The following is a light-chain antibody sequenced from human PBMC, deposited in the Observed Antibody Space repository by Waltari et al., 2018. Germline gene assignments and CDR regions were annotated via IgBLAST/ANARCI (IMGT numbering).Light chain of an antibody. V-gene: IGLV3-21*02. CDR3: QVWDGSSDHYV. Sequence: SYVLTQPPSVSVAPGQTARITCGGNNIESKHVHWYQQKPGQAPVLVVYDDSDRPSGIPERFSGANSGNAATLTICGLEAGDEADYYCQVWDGSSDHYVFGSGTKVTVL. CDR1: NIESKH. CDR2: DDS. J-gene: IGLJ1*01.